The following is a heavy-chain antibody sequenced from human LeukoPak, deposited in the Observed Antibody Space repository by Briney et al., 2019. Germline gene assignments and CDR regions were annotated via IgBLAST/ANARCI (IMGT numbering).Heavy chain of an antibody. CDR1: GFAFSTYP. Sequence: GGSLRLSCAASGFAFSTYPVHWVRQAPGKGLEWVAVISFDGGSNKYYADPVKGRFTISRDDSKNTLYLQMNSLRTEDTAVYYCARGNSGYDLFDYWGQGTLVTVSS. D-gene: IGHD5-12*01. V-gene: IGHV3-30*04. J-gene: IGHJ4*02. CDR2: ISFDGGSNK. CDR3: ARGNSGYDLFDY.